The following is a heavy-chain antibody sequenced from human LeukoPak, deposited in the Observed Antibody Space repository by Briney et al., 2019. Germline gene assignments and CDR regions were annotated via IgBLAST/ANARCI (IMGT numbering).Heavy chain of an antibody. CDR2: INRDVSST. J-gene: IGHJ4*02. D-gene: IGHD5-18*01. CDR1: VIVFINYW. Sequence: VGSLRLSCAPSVIVFINYWIHGGPEAPRKGGCWGSRINRDVSSTSYADSVKGGFTISRDNAKNTLYMQMNSLRAEDTAVYSCARGGGYRYGSFDYWGQGTLVTVSS. V-gene: IGHV3-74*01. CDR3: ARGGGYRYGSFDY.